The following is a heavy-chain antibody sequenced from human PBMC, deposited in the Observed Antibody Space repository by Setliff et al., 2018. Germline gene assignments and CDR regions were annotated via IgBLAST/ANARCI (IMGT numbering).Heavy chain of an antibody. CDR3: AREQWLDPPGYYYMDV. CDR1: GGSISSYY. J-gene: IGHJ6*03. CDR2: IYIGGSA. V-gene: IGHV4-4*07. Sequence: SETLSLTCTVSGGSISSYYWSWIRQPAGKGLEWIGHIYIGGSANYNPALKSRVTMSIDTSKNQFSLKLDSVTAADMAVYYCAREQWLDPPGYYYMDVWAKGTTVTV. D-gene: IGHD6-19*01.